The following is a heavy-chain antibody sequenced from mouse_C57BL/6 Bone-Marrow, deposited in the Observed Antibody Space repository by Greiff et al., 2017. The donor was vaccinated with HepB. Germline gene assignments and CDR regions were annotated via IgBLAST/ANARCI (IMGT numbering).Heavy chain of an antibody. V-gene: IGHV2-6-1*01. CDR1: GFSLTSYG. J-gene: IGHJ4*01. Sequence: VQLVESGPGLVAPSQSLSITCTVSGFSLTSYGVHWVRQPPGKGLEWLVVIWSDGSTTYNSALKSRLSISKDNSKSQVFLKMNSLQTDDTAMYYCARHNPYGGFYAMDYWGQGTSVTVSS. CDR2: IWSDGST. CDR3: ARHNPYGGFYAMDY. D-gene: IGHD1-1*01.